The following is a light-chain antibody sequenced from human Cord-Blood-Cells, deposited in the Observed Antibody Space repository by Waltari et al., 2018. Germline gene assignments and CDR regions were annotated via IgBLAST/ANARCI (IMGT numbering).Light chain of an antibody. V-gene: IGKV3-11*01. CDR2: DAS. Sequence: DIVLTQSPATLSLSLGERATLSCRASQSVSSYLAWYQENPGQAPSLLIYDASNRATGIPARFSGSGSGTDFTLTISSLEPEDFAVYYCQQRSNWPPVTFGQGARLESK. J-gene: IGKJ5*01. CDR1: QSVSSY. CDR3: QQRSNWPPVT.